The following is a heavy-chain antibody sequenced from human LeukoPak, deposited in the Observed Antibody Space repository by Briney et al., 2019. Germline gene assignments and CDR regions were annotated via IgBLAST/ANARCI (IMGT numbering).Heavy chain of an antibody. V-gene: IGHV1-18*01. Sequence: EASVKVSCKASGYTFTSYGISWVRQAPGQGLEWMGWISAYNGNTNYAQKLQGRVTMTTDTSTSTAYMELRSLRSDDTAVYYCARDGNGSGSYLEGTFDYWGQGTLVTVSS. CDR2: ISAYNGNT. J-gene: IGHJ4*02. D-gene: IGHD3-10*01. CDR1: GYTFTSYG. CDR3: ARDGNGSGSYLEGTFDY.